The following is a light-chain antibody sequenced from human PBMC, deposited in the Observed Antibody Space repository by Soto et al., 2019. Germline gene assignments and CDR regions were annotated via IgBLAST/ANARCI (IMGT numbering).Light chain of an antibody. CDR1: SGHSSYA. CDR2: LNSDGSH. CDR3: QTWGTGIQV. J-gene: IGLJ1*01. V-gene: IGLV4-69*01. Sequence: QLVLTQSPSASASLGASVKLTCTLSSGHSSYAIAWHQQQPEKGPRYLMKLNSDGSHYKGGGIPDRFSGFSSGAERYLTISSLQSEDEADYYCQTWGTGIQVFGTGTKLTVL.